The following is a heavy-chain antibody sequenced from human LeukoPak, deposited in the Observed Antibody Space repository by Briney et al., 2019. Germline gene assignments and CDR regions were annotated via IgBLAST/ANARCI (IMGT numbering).Heavy chain of an antibody. J-gene: IGHJ4*02. D-gene: IGHD6-13*01. Sequence: GGSLRLSCAASGFTFSSYAMHWVRQAPGKGLEWVAVISYDGSNKYYADSVKGRFTISRDNSKNTLYLQMNSLRAEDTAVYYCARVHVAAAGSYFDYWGQGTLVTVSS. V-gene: IGHV3-30-3*01. CDR3: ARVHVAAAGSYFDY. CDR2: ISYDGSNK. CDR1: GFTFSSYA.